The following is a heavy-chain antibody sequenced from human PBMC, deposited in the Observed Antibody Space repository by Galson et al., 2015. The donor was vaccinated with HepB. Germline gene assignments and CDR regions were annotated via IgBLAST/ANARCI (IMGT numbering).Heavy chain of an antibody. Sequence: QSGAEVKKPGESLRISCKGSGYSFTSYWISWVRQMPGKGLEWMGRIDPSDSYTNYSPSFQGHVTISADKSISTAHLQWSSLKASDTAMYYCASPDEYCSSTSCSYDYWGQETLVTVSS. CDR3: ASPDEYCSSTSCSYDY. CDR1: GYSFTSYW. V-gene: IGHV5-10-1*01. J-gene: IGHJ4*02. CDR2: IDPSDSYT. D-gene: IGHD2-2*01.